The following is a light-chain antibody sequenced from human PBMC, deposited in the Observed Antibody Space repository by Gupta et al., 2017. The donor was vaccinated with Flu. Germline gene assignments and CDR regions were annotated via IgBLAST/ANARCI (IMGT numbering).Light chain of an antibody. Sequence: QFVLSQPRSVSLGPGQRGSISCTGGASNIGAGYDVLWYQQLPGRAPKRLIFGNNKRPSGVADRFSGSKSGTSASLAIAGLQAEDEADYYCQSYDNSLSGSKVFGGGTKLTVL. CDR1: ASNIGAGYD. CDR3: QSYDNSLSGSKV. V-gene: IGLV1-40*01. CDR2: GNN. J-gene: IGLJ3*02.